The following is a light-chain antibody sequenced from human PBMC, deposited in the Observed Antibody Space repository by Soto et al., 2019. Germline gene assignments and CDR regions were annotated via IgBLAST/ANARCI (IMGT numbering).Light chain of an antibody. V-gene: IGKV3-20*01. CDR1: QSVSSNY. CDR3: LHYGGSPLT. CDR2: GAS. Sequence: ENVLTQSPGTLSLSPGERATLSCRASQSVSSNYLAWYQQKPGQAPRLLIYGASTRTTGIPDRFSGSGSGTDFTLTIGRLEPGDFAVYYCLHYGGSPLTFGQGTRLEIK. J-gene: IGKJ5*01.